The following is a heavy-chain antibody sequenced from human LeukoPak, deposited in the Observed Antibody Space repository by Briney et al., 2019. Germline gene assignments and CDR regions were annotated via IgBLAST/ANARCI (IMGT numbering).Heavy chain of an antibody. Sequence: GGSLRLSCAASGFTVSSNYMTWVRQAPGKGLEWVSVLYSGGNAFYADSVRGRFTISRDTSKNTVYLQMNSLRVEDTAVYYCARDYYGSGSYAYWGQGTLVTVSS. CDR1: GFTVSSNY. V-gene: IGHV3-66*01. CDR3: ARDYYGSGSYAY. D-gene: IGHD3-10*01. CDR2: LYSGGNA. J-gene: IGHJ4*02.